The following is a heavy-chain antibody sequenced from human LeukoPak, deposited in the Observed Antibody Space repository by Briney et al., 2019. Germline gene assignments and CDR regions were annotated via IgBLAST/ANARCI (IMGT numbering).Heavy chain of an antibody. Sequence: PSETLSLTCAVYGGSFSGYYWSWIRQPPGKGLEWIGEINHSGSTNYNPSLKSRVTISVDTSKNQFSLKLSSVTAADTAVYYCARDTGLLVYFDYWGQGTLVTVSS. CDR2: INHSGST. CDR1: GGSFSGYY. J-gene: IGHJ4*02. V-gene: IGHV4-34*01. CDR3: ARDTGLLVYFDY. D-gene: IGHD2-15*01.